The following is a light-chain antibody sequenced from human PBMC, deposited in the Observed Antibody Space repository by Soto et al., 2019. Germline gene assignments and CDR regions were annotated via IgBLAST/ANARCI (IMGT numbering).Light chain of an antibody. J-gene: IGLJ3*02. CDR1: SSDVGGYNY. CDR3: CSYAGSYTSWV. Sequence: ALTQPRSVSGSPGQSVTLSCTGTSSDVGGYNYVSWYQQHPGKAPKLMIYDVSKRPSGVPDRFSGSKSGNTASLTISGLQAEDEADYYCCSYAGSYTSWVFGGGTKLTVL. CDR2: DVS. V-gene: IGLV2-11*01.